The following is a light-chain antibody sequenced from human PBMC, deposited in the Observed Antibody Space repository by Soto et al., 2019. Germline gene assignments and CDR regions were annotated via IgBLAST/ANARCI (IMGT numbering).Light chain of an antibody. V-gene: IGKV1-5*01. CDR2: DAS. J-gene: IGKJ1*01. CDR3: QQYNSYVWT. CDR1: QSVSSL. Sequence: DIQLTQSPPTLSASVGDRVTITCRASQSVSSLLAWYQQKPGKAPNILIFDASTLESGVPSRFSGSGSGTEFTLTISSLQPDDFATYYCQQYNSYVWTFGQGT.